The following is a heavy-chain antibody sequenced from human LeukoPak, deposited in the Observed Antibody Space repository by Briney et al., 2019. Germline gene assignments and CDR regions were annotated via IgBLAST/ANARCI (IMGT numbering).Heavy chain of an antibody. D-gene: IGHD6-19*01. CDR3: ARQQWGITVVFDY. Sequence: TSETLSLTCTVSGGSINSYYWSWIRQPPGKGLEWIGYISYTESTKYNPSLKSRVTISADKSKNQFSLKVTSVTVADTAVYYCARQQWGITVVFDYWGQGALVTVSS. CDR2: ISYTEST. CDR1: GGSINSYY. V-gene: IGHV4-59*08. J-gene: IGHJ4*02.